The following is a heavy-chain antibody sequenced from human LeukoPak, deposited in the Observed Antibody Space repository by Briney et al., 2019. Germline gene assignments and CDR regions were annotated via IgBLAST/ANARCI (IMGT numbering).Heavy chain of an antibody. CDR2: ISSSSSYI. V-gene: IGHV3-21*01. D-gene: IGHD5-12*01. J-gene: IGHJ4*02. CDR1: GFTFSSYS. CDR3: ARGGDASGYDL. Sequence: GGSLRLSCAAPGFTFSSYSMNWVRQAPGKGLEWVSSISSSSSYIYYADSVKGRFTISRDNAKNSLYLQMNSLRAEDTAVYYCARGGDASGYDLWGQGTLVTVSS.